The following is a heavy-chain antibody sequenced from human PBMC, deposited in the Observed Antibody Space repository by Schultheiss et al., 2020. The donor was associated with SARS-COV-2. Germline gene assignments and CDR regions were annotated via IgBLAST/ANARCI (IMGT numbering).Heavy chain of an antibody. CDR1: GSTLTALS. D-gene: IGHD1-7*01. J-gene: IGHJ4*01. Sequence: ASVKVSCKVSGSTLTALSMHWVRQAPGKGLEWMGGFDPEDGKTIYAQNFQGRVTMTADTSTDTAYMELSSLRFEDTALFYCAADWNYGYFDYWGQGTLVTVSS. CDR2: FDPEDGKT. V-gene: IGHV1-24*01. CDR3: AADWNYGYFDY.